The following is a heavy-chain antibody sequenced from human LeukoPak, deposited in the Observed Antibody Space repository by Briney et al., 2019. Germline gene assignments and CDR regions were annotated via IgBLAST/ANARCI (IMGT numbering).Heavy chain of an antibody. D-gene: IGHD3-3*01. J-gene: IGHJ3*02. Sequence: ASVKVSCKASGYTFTSYDINWVRQATGQGLEWMGWMNPNSGNTGYAQKFQGRVTMTRNTSISTAHMELSSLRSEDTAVYYCARGRYYDFWSGYPFDAFDIWGQGTMVTVSS. CDR2: MNPNSGNT. CDR1: GYTFTSYD. CDR3: ARGRYYDFWSGYPFDAFDI. V-gene: IGHV1-8*01.